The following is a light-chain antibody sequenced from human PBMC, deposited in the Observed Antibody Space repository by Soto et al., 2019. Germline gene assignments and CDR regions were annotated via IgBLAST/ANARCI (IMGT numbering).Light chain of an antibody. CDR2: STS. J-gene: IGLJ2*01. CDR3: LLSYGGAQPDVV. V-gene: IGLV7-43*01. CDR1: TGAVTSGYY. Sequence: QTVVTQEPSLTVSPGGTGTLTCASSTGAVTSGYYPDWFQQKPGQAPRELIYSTSNKHSGTPARFSGSLLGGKDALTLSGVQPEDEAEYYCLLSYGGAQPDVVCGGGTNLTVL.